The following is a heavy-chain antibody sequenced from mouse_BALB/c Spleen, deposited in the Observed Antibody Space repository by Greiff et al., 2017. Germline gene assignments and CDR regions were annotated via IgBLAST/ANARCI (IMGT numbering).Heavy chain of an antibody. Sequence: QVQLKQSAAELARPGASVKMSCKASGYTFTSYTMHWVKQRPGQGLEWIGYINPSSGYTEYNQKFKDKTTLTADKSSSTAYMQLSSLTSEDSAVYYCARSGITTVVARAMDYWGQGTSVTVSS. CDR3: ARSGITTVVARAMDY. CDR2: INPSSGYT. V-gene: IGHV1-4*02. D-gene: IGHD1-1*01. J-gene: IGHJ4*01. CDR1: GYTFTSYT.